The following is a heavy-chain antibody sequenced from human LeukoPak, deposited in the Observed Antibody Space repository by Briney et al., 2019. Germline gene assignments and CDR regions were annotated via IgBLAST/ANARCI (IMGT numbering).Heavy chain of an antibody. D-gene: IGHD6-13*01. Sequence: SVKVSCKASGGTFSSYAISWVRQAPGQGLEWMGGIIPIFGAANYAQKFQGRVTITTDESTSTAYMELSSLRSEDTAVYYCASVTPRYSSSWYSPAFDYWGQGTLVTVSS. V-gene: IGHV1-69*05. CDR3: ASVTPRYSSSWYSPAFDY. CDR2: IIPIFGAA. J-gene: IGHJ4*02. CDR1: GGTFSSYA.